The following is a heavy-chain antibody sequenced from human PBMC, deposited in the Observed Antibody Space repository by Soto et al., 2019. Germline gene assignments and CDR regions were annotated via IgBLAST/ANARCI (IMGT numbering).Heavy chain of an antibody. CDR2: IYHSGST. D-gene: IGHD3-16*01. CDR3: ARDWGPVVYHFDS. Sequence: SETLSLTCAVSGYSISTGFNWVWIRQPPGKGLEWIGSIYHSGSTYYNLSLKSRVTISADTSKNKISLKLISVTAADTALYYCARDWGPVVYHFDSWGQGTLVTVSS. CDR1: GYSISTGFN. J-gene: IGHJ4*02. V-gene: IGHV4-38-2*02.